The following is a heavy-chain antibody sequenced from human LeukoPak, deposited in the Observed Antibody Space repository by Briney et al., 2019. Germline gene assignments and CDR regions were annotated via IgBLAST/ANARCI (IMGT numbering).Heavy chain of an antibody. D-gene: IGHD6-19*01. CDR3: ARQDPGITVSGARYYFDS. CDR1: SGSISSYY. Sequence: SETLSLTCSVSSGSISSYYWSWIRQPPGKGLEWIGYIYYSGSTNYNPSLKSRVTISVDTSKNQISLKLSSVTAADTAVYYCARQDPGITVSGARYYFDSWGQGALVTVSS. CDR2: IYYSGST. V-gene: IGHV4-59*08. J-gene: IGHJ4*02.